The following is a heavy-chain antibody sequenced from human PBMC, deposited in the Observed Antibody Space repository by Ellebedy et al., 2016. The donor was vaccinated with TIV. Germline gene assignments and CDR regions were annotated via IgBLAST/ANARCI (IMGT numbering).Heavy chain of an antibody. J-gene: IGHJ4*02. CDR3: ARDQLRCGGDCYSAPRYYFDY. CDR2: ISYDGSNK. CDR1: GFTFSSYG. D-gene: IGHD2-21*02. Sequence: PGGSLRLSCAASGFTFSSYGMHWVRQAPGKGLEWVAVISYDGSNKYYADSVKGRFTISRDNSKNTLYLQMNSLRAEDTAVYYCARDQLRCGGDCYSAPRYYFDYWGQGTLVTVSS. V-gene: IGHV3-30*03.